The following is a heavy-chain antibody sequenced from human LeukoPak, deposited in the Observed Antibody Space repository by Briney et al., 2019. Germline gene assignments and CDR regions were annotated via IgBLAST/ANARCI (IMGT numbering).Heavy chain of an antibody. Sequence: GGSLRLSCAASGFTFHDHGMDWVRQAPGKGLEWVAVIAADGGVKHYADFVKGRFSLSRDNSKNTLFLQMNSLTVEDTAVYYCAREATWGQWYFDLWGQGAPVTVSS. CDR2: IAADGGVK. J-gene: IGHJ4*02. CDR1: GFTFHDHG. V-gene: IGHV3-30*03. D-gene: IGHD6-19*01. CDR3: AREATWGQWYFDL.